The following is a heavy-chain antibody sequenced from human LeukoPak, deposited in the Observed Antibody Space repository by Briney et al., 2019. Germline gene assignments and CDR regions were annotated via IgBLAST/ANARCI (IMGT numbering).Heavy chain of an antibody. V-gene: IGHV3-30*18. D-gene: IGHD6-19*01. J-gene: IGHJ4*02. Sequence: PGRSLRLSCAASGLSFSNYDMHWVRQAPGKGLEWVALISNDGSNNNYADSVRGRFNISRDNSKNTLYLEVNSLRVEDTGVYYCAKEQWLINSFDNWGQGTLVTVSS. CDR3: AKEQWLINSFDN. CDR2: ISNDGSNN. CDR1: GLSFSNYD.